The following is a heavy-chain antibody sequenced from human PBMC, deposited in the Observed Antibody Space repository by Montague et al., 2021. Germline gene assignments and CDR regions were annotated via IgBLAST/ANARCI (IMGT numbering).Heavy chain of an antibody. Sequence: SLRLSCAASGFTFNTYCMGWVRQAPGKGLEWVANIKADGSATDYADSVKGRFTISRDNAQNSLYLQMNSLRAEDTAVYYCYRSKGWVTDFWGQGTLVTVSS. CDR1: GFTFNTYC. J-gene: IGHJ4*02. D-gene: IGHD4-23*01. V-gene: IGHV3-7*05. CDR3: YRSKGWVTDF. CDR2: IKADGSAT.